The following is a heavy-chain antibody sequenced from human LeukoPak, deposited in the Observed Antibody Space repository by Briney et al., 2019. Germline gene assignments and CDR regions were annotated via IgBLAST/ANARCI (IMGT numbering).Heavy chain of an antibody. Sequence: GGSLRLSCAASGFTFSSYAMSWVRQAPGKGLEWVSAISGSGGSTYYADYVKGRFTISRDNSKNTLYLQMNSLRAEDTAVYYCAKASGVYDSSGYYSSDDAFDIWGQGTMVTVSS. D-gene: IGHD3-22*01. CDR1: GFTFSSYA. CDR2: ISGSGGST. V-gene: IGHV3-23*01. CDR3: AKASGVYDSSGYYSSDDAFDI. J-gene: IGHJ3*02.